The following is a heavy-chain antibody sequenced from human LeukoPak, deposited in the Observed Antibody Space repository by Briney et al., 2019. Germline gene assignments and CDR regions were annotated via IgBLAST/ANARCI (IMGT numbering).Heavy chain of an antibody. D-gene: IGHD6-19*01. CDR3: AKDTPLNTYAGGWWSNSFDY. V-gene: IGHV3-23*01. J-gene: IGHJ4*02. CDR1: GFNFRGYA. CDR2: ISGSGARA. Sequence: GGSLRLSCAASGFNFRGYAMSWVRQAPGKGLEWVSAISGSGARAYYADSVKGRFTISRDNSKDTLYLQMHSLRAEDTAVYFCAKDTPLNTYAGGWWSNSFDYWGEGTLVAVS.